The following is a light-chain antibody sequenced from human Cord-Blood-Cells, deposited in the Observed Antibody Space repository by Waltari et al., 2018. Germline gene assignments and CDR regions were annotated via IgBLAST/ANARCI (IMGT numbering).Light chain of an antibody. V-gene: IGKV4-1*01. CDR2: WSS. J-gene: IGKJ2*01. Sequence: DIVMTQSPDSLAVSLGERATINCKSSQSVSYSSNNKKNLAWYQQKPGQPPKLLIYWSSTRESGVPHRFSGSGSGTNFTLTISSLQAEDVAVNYGQQYYSTPYTFGQGTKLEIK. CDR3: QQYYSTPYT. CDR1: QSVSYSSNNKKN.